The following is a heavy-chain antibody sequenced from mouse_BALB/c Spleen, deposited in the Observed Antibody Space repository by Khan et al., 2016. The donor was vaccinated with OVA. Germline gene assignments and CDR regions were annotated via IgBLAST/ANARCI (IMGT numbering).Heavy chain of an antibody. Sequence: EVQRVESGGDLVKPGGSLKLSCAASGFTFSNYGMSWVRQIPDKRLEWVATINCDGSYTYYPDSVKGRFTISRNNDKNTLYLEMSSLKSYDTARYYCASHLTGSFAYWGQGTLVTVFA. D-gene: IGHD4-1*01. CDR1: GFTFSNYG. CDR3: ASHLTGSFAY. CDR2: INCDGSYT. V-gene: IGHV5-6*01. J-gene: IGHJ3*01.